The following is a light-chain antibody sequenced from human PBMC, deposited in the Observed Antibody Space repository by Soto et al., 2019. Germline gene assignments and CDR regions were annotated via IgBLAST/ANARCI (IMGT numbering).Light chain of an antibody. CDR3: QQTHTSPLS. CDR2: DAS. CDR1: QSIRSY. J-gene: IGKJ4*01. Sequence: DIPMTQSPSSLSASVGDRVAIMCRASQSIRSYLNWYQQKPGEAPKLLIYDASSLFSGVPSRFSGSRSGTDFTLTISSLQPEDFATYYCQQTHTSPLSFGGGTKVEIK. V-gene: IGKV1-39*01.